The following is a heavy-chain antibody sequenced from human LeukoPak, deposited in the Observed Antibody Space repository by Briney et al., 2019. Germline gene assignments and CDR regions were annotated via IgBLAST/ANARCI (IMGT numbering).Heavy chain of an antibody. CDR3: ARARWSGTYYFYY. Sequence: ASETLSLTCAVYGVSFRGYYWSWIRQPPGKGLEWIGEINHSGSTNYNPSLKSRVTISVDTSKNQFSLKLSSVTAADTAVYYCARARWSGTYYFYYWGQGTLVTVSS. CDR2: INHSGST. V-gene: IGHV4-34*01. D-gene: IGHD4-23*01. CDR1: GVSFRGYY. J-gene: IGHJ4*02.